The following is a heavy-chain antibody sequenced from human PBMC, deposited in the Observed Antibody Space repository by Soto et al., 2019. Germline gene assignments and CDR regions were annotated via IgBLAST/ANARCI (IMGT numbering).Heavy chain of an antibody. CDR1: GFTFSDYG. CDR2: ISYDGSSK. J-gene: IGHJ6*02. V-gene: IGHV3-30*18. Sequence: GGSLRLSCAASGFTFSDYGMHWVRQAPGKGLEWVAVISYDGSSKFYADSVKGRFTISRDNSKNTLYLQVNSLRVDDTAVYYCAKWGSGSYYFPLYGLDVWGQGTTVTVSS. D-gene: IGHD3-10*01. CDR3: AKWGSGSYYFPLYGLDV.